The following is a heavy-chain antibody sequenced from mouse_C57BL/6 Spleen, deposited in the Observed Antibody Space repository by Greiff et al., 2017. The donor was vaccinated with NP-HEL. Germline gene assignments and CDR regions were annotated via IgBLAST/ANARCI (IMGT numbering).Heavy chain of an antibody. CDR2: INPGSGGN. Sequence: QVQLKESGAELVRPGTSVKVSCKASGYAFTNYLIEWVKQRPGQGLEWIGVINPGSGGNNYNEKFKGKATLTADKSSSTAYMQLSSLTSEDSAVYFCARSEDWGFAYWGQGTLVTVSA. D-gene: IGHD4-1*01. CDR3: ARSEDWGFAY. CDR1: GYAFTNYL. J-gene: IGHJ3*01. V-gene: IGHV1-54*01.